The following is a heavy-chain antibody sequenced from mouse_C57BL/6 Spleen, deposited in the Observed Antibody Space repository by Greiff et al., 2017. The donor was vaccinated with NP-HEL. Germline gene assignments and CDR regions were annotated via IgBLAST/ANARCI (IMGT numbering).Heavy chain of an antibody. CDR1: VYTFTTYW. CDR3: ARRGSSSWYFDV. CDR2: INPSNGDT. J-gene: IGHJ1*03. V-gene: IGHV1-53*01. D-gene: IGHD1-1*01. Sequence: QVQLQQPGTELVKPGASVKLSCKASVYTFTTYWMHWVKQRPGPGLEWIGNINPSNGDTNYNEKFKSKATLTVDKSSSTAYMQLSSLTSEDSAVYYCARRGSSSWYFDVWGTGTTVTVSS.